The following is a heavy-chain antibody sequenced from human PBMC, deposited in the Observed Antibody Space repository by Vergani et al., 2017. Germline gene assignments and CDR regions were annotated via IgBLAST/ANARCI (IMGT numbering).Heavy chain of an antibody. D-gene: IGHD4-17*01. CDR3: ARGVNYGDYNWFDP. CDR2: IYTNGST. Sequence: QVQLQESGPGLVKPSQTLSLTCTVSGGSISSGSYYWSWIRQPAGKGLEWIGRIYTNGSTNYNPSLKSRVTISVDTSKNQFSLKLSSVTAADTAVYYCARGVNYGDYNWFDPWGQGTLVTVSS. V-gene: IGHV4-61*02. J-gene: IGHJ5*02. CDR1: GGSISSGSYY.